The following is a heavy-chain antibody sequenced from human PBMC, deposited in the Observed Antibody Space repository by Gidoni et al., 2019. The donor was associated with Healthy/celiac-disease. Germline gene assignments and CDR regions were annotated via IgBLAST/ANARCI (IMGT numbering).Heavy chain of an antibody. CDR2: IYYSGST. V-gene: IGHV4-31*03. J-gene: IGHJ3*02. Sequence: QVQLQESGPGLVKPSQTLSLTCTFSGGSISSGGYYWSWIRQHPGKGLEWIGYIYYSGSTYYNPSLKSRVTISVDTSKNQFSLKLSSVTAADTAVYYCARDGGYYDSSGQPTTADAFDIWGQGTMVTVSS. CDR3: ARDGGYYDSSGQPTTADAFDI. CDR1: GGSISSGGYY. D-gene: IGHD3-22*01.